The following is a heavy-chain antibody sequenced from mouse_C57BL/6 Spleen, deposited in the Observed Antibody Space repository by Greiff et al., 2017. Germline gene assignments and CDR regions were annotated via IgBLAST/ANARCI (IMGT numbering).Heavy chain of an antibody. V-gene: IGHV2-2*01. D-gene: IGHD2-5*01. CDR2: IWSGGST. CDR3: ASTYYSNYVGTFDY. CDR1: GFSLTSYG. J-gene: IGHJ2*01. Sequence: QVQLQQSGPGLVQPSQSLSITCTVSGFSLTSYGVHWVRQSPGKGLEWLGVIWSGGSTDYNAAFISRLSISKDNSKSQVFFKMNSLQADDTAIYYCASTYYSNYVGTFDYWGQGTTLTVSS.